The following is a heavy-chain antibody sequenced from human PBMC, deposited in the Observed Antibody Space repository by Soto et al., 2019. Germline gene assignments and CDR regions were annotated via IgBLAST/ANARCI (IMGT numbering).Heavy chain of an antibody. D-gene: IGHD2-2*01. J-gene: IGHJ4*02. CDR3: ARATGSTHPFDY. CDR2: ISTDGSST. CDR1: GFTFSTYW. V-gene: IGHV3-74*01. Sequence: EVQLVESGGGLVQPGGSLRLSCAATGFTFSTYWMHWVRQGPGKGLVWVSRISTDGSSTTYADSVKGRFTISRDNAKNTLYLQINSLRAEDTGVYNCARATGSTHPFDYWGQGSLVTVSS.